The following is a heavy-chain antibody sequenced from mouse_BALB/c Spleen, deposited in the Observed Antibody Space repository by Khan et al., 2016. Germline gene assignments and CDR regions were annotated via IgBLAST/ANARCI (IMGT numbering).Heavy chain of an antibody. Sequence: EVQLQESGPGLVKPSQSLSLTCTVTGYSITSDYAWNWIRQFPGNKLEWMGYIRYSGSTTYTPSLKSRISITRDTSKNQFFLQLYSVTTEDTATDYCTRSPTATRYFDVWGAGTTVTVSS. CDR3: TRSPTATRYFDV. D-gene: IGHD1-2*01. J-gene: IGHJ1*01. CDR2: IRYSGST. V-gene: IGHV3-2*02. CDR1: GYSITSDYA.